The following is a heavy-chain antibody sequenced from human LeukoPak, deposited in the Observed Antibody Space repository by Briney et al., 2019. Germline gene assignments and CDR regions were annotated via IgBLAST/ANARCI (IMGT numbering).Heavy chain of an antibody. CDR1: GYTFTSYD. J-gene: IGHJ4*02. CDR2: MNPNSGNT. Sequence: ASVKVSCKSSGYTFTSYDISWVRQATGQVLEWMGWMNPNSGNTGYAQKFQGRVTITRNTSISTAYMELSSLRSEDTAVYYRARVVGGSHAAYYFDYWGQGTLVTVSS. D-gene: IGHD1-26*01. CDR3: ARVVGGSHAAYYFDY. V-gene: IGHV1-8*03.